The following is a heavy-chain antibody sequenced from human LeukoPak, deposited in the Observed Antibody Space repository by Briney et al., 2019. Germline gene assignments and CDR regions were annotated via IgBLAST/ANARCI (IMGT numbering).Heavy chain of an antibody. CDR2: IYTSGST. Sequence: SETLSLTCTVSGGSISSGSYYWSWIRQPAGKGLEWIGRIYTSGSTSYNPSLKSRVTISVDTSKNQFSLKLSSVTAADTAVYYCARGAAAGSPAVSSPYYFDYWGQGTLVTVSS. J-gene: IGHJ4*02. CDR1: GGSISSGSYY. V-gene: IGHV4-61*02. CDR3: ARGAAAGSPAVSSPYYFDY. D-gene: IGHD6-13*01.